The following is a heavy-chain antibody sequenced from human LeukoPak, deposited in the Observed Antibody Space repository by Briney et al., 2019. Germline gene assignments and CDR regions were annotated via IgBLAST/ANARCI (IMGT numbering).Heavy chain of an antibody. CDR3: GRAYDFIRH. V-gene: IGHV3-7*01. D-gene: IGHD3-3*01. Sequence: GGSLRLSCAASGFSLSSYWMTWVRQAPGKGLEWVANIKKDGSEKNYGDSVKGRFTISRDNAKNSLYLQMNSLRVEDTALYYCGRAYDFIRHWGQGTLVTVSS. J-gene: IGHJ4*02. CDR2: IKKDGSEK. CDR1: GFSLSSYW.